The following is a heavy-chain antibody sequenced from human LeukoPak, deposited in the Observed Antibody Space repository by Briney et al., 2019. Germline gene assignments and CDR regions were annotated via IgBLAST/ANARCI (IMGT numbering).Heavy chain of an antibody. CDR3: ARDRDPDILTGYMDY. Sequence: PGRSLRLSCAASGFTFNFAMHWVRQAPGKGLERVAVTSYDGRRIYYAESVKGRFTISRDNSKNTLYLQMNSLRAEDTAVYYCARDRDPDILTGYMDYWGQGTLVTVSS. V-gene: IGHV3-30*04. CDR1: GFTFNFA. CDR2: TSYDGRRI. D-gene: IGHD3-9*01. J-gene: IGHJ4*02.